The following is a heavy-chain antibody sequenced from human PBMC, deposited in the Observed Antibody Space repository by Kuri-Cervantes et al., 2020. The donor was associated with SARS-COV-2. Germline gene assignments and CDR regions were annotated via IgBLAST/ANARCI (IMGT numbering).Heavy chain of an antibody. Sequence: GESLKISCAASGFTVSSNYMSWVRQAPGKGLEWVSVIYSGGSTYYADSVKGRFTISRDNSKNTLYLQMNSLRAEDTAVYYCASSRSPYYYYGMDVWGQGTTVTVSS. CDR1: GFTVSSNY. J-gene: IGHJ6*02. D-gene: IGHD1-26*01. V-gene: IGHV3-66*01. CDR3: ASSRSPYYYYGMDV. CDR2: IYSGGST.